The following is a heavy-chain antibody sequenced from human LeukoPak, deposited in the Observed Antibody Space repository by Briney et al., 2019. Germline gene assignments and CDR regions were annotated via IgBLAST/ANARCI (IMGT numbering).Heavy chain of an antibody. J-gene: IGHJ5*02. CDR1: GFTFSRYW. CDR3: TGPSFDASGMGFDP. CDR2: ISGDGSST. D-gene: IGHD3-10*01. Sequence: GGSLRLSCAASGFTFSRYWIHWVHQVPGKGPVWVSVISGDGSSTRYADSVKGRFTISRDNVKNTLYLQMNSLRVEDTAVYYCTGPSFDASGMGFDPWGQGALVTVSS. V-gene: IGHV3-74*01.